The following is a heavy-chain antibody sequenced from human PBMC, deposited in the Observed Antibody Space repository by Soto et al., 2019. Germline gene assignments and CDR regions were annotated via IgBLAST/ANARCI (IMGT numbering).Heavy chain of an antibody. V-gene: IGHV2-5*01. J-gene: IGHJ4*02. CDR1: WFSLSTHEVA. Sequence: ESGPTLVNPTQTLTLNCTFSWFSLSTHEVAVAWVRQPPGKALEWLALIYWNDEQRYSPSLKSRLTITRDTSKNHVVLTMTNMDPVDTGTYYCVHRSPGVSSGWFAFDYWGQGTQVTVSS. CDR3: VHRSPGVSSGWFAFDY. CDR2: IYWNDEQ. D-gene: IGHD6-19*01.